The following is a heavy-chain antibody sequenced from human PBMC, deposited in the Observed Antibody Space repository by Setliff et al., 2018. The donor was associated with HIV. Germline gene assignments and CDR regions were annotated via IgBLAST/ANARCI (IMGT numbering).Heavy chain of an antibody. Sequence: SETLSLTCTASGGSISTSRYYWGWIRQPPGKGLEWIGSINYRGNTYYNPSLKSRAAISVDTSKNQISLKLSSVTAADTAVYYCASLDGSESPYIYYYYMDVWGEGTAVTVSS. D-gene: IGHD3-10*01. J-gene: IGHJ6*03. V-gene: IGHV4-39*01. CDR1: GGSISTSRYY. CDR3: ASLDGSESPYIYYYYMDV. CDR2: INYRGNT.